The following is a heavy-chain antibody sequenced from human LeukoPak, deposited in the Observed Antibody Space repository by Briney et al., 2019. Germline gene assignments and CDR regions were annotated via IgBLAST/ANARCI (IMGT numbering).Heavy chain of an antibody. CDR1: GFTFSTYA. Sequence: GGPLRLSCAASGFTFSTYAMSWVRQAPGKGLEWVSEISGSGGDTYYADSVKGRITISRDNSKNTLYLQMNSLRAEDTAVYYCAKEVRVSSGWYSDYWGQGTLVTVSS. D-gene: IGHD6-19*01. V-gene: IGHV3-23*01. J-gene: IGHJ4*02. CDR3: AKEVRVSSGWYSDY. CDR2: ISGSGGDT.